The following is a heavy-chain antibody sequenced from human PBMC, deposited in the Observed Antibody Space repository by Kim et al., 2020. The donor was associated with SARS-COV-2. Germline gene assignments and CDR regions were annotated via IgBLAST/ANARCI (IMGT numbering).Heavy chain of an antibody. J-gene: IGHJ6*02. V-gene: IGHV1-18*01. Sequence: AQKLQGRVTMTTDTSTSTAYMELRSLRSDDTAVYYCARELNVHYYGMDVWGQGTTVTVSS. CDR3: ARELNVHYYGMDV.